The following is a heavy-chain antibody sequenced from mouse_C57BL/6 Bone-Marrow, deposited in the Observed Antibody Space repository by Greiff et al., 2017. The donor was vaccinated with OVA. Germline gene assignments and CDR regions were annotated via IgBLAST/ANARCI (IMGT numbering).Heavy chain of an antibody. CDR1: GYIFTDYN. D-gene: IGHD2-5*01. CDR2: INPNNGGT. J-gene: IGHJ4*01. Sequence: VQLQQSGPELVKPGASVKIPCKASGYIFTDYNMDWVKQSHGKSLEWIGDINPNNGGTIYNQKFKGKATLTVDKSSSTAYMELRSLTSEDTAVYYCARDPADYSKGAMDYWGQGTSVTVSS. V-gene: IGHV1-18*01. CDR3: ARDPADYSKGAMDY.